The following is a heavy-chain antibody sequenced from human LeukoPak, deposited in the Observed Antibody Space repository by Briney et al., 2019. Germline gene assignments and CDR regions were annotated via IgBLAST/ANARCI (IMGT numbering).Heavy chain of an antibody. J-gene: IGHJ4*02. CDR2: ISGGGGDT. Sequence: HPGGSLRLSCAASGFTFDNNAMTWVRQAPGEGLECVSAISGGGGDTYYADSVKGRFTISRDNSKSTLYLQLNSLRAEDTAVYYCAKQSTASGSWDYWGQGTLLTVSS. V-gene: IGHV3-23*01. CDR3: AKQSTASGSWDY. CDR1: GFTFDNNA. D-gene: IGHD2-21*01.